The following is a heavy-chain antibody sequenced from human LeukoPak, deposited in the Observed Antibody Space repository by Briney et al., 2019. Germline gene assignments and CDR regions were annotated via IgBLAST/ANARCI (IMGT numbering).Heavy chain of an antibody. V-gene: IGHV3-7*01. CDR3: ARGGYSSSWYISRDY. D-gene: IGHD6-13*01. CDR2: IKEDGSEK. Sequence: PGGSLRLSCAASAFTFSSYWMTWVRQAPGKGLEWVANIKEDGSEKYYVESVKGRFTISRDNAKNSLYLQMNSLRAEDTAVYYCARGGYSSSWYISRDYWGQGTLVTVSS. CDR1: AFTFSSYW. J-gene: IGHJ4*02.